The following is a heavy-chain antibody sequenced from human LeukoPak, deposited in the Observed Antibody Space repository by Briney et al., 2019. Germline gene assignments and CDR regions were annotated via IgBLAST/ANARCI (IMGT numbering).Heavy chain of an antibody. CDR3: ARYIVSYPHDAFDI. J-gene: IGHJ3*02. Sequence: TSETLSLTCTVSSGSIGSHYWSWIRQPPGKGLEWIGYINYSGNTTYNPSLKSRVTISVDTSKKQFSLKLSSVTAADTAFYYCARYIVSYPHDAFDIWGQGTMVTVSS. CDR1: SGSIGSHY. CDR2: INYSGNT. D-gene: IGHD1-26*01. V-gene: IGHV4-59*11.